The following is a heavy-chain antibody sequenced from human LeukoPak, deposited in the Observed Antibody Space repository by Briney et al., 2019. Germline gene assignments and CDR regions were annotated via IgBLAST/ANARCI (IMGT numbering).Heavy chain of an antibody. Sequence: ASVKVSCKASRYTFTSYVISRVRQAPGQGREWMGWICAYNGNTNYAQKLQGRVTMATYTSTRTAYRVRRSLRSDDTAVYYCARVWFGVVMGADGIDVWGQGTTVTVSS. CDR3: ARVWFGVVMGADGIDV. CDR1: RYTFTSYV. D-gene: IGHD3-3*01. CDR2: ICAYNGNT. V-gene: IGHV1-18*04. J-gene: IGHJ6*02.